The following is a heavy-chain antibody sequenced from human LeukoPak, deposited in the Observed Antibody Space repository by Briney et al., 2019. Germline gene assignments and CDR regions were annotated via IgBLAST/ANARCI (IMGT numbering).Heavy chain of an antibody. CDR1: GGTFSSYA. J-gene: IGHJ3*02. Sequence: GASVKVSCKAFGGTFSSYAISWVRQAPGQRLEWMGWINAGNGNTKYSQKFQGRVTITADKSTSTAYMELSSLRSEDTAVYYCARVAGTGLNASDIWGQGTMVTVSS. V-gene: IGHV1-69*04. D-gene: IGHD6-19*01. CDR2: INAGNGNT. CDR3: ARVAGTGLNASDI.